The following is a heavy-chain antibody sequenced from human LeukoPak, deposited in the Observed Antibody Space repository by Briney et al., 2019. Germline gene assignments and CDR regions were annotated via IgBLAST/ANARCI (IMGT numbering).Heavy chain of an antibody. Sequence: GGSLRLSCAASGFTFSSYSMNWVRQAPGKGLEWVSSISSSSSYIYYADSVKGRFTISRDNAKNSLYLQMNSLRDDDSAAYFCARVYLERLTAGYFDHWGQGTQVTVSS. J-gene: IGHJ4*02. CDR1: GFTFSSYS. CDR3: ARVYLERLTAGYFDH. CDR2: ISSSSSYI. D-gene: IGHD2-8*01. V-gene: IGHV3-21*01.